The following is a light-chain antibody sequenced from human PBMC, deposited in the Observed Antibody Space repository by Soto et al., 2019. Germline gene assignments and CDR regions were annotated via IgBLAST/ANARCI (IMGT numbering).Light chain of an antibody. CDR2: LGS. CDR1: QNFLHSNGYSY. CDR3: MQALQTPIT. V-gene: IGKV2-28*01. J-gene: IGKJ5*01. Sequence: IVMTPSRLPLPPNTGEPTSLSSGHTQNFLHSNGYSYLDWFLQKPGRSPQLLIYLGSNRASGVPDRFSGSGSGTDFTLKISRVEAEDVGVYYCMQALQTPITFGQGTRLEIK.